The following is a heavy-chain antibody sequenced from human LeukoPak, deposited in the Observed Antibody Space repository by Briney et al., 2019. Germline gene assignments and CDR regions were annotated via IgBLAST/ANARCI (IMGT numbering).Heavy chain of an antibody. Sequence: GGSLRLSCAASGFTFSSYWMHWVRQAPGKGLVWVSRINSDGSSTSYADSVKGRFTISRDNPKNTLYLQMNSLRPEDTAVYYCAKDGQLGGSSWFTLYFDYWGQGTLVTVSS. CDR3: AKDGQLGGSSWFTLYFDY. CDR2: INSDGSST. V-gene: IGHV3-74*01. D-gene: IGHD6-13*01. J-gene: IGHJ4*02. CDR1: GFTFSSYW.